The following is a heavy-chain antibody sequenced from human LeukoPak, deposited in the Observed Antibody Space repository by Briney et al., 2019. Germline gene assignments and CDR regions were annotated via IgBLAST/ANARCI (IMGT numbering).Heavy chain of an antibody. Sequence: GGSLRLSCAASGFTFSSYAMSWVRQAPGKGLEWVSAISGSGGSTYYADSVKGRFTISRDISKNTLYLQMNSLRAEDTAVYYCARWFCSSAYCYYDYWGQGTLVTVSS. CDR3: ARWFCSSAYCYYDY. J-gene: IGHJ4*02. CDR1: GFTFSSYA. D-gene: IGHD3-22*01. CDR2: ISGSGGST. V-gene: IGHV3-23*01.